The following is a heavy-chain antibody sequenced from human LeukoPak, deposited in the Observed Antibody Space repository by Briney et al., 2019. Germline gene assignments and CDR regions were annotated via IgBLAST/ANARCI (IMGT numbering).Heavy chain of an antibody. CDR1: GGSISSGGYS. V-gene: IGHV4-30-2*01. Sequence: PSQTLSLTCAVSGGSISSGGYSWSWIRQPPGKGLEWIGYIYNSGSTYYNPSLKSRVTISVDTSKNQFSLKLSSVTAADTAVYYCARGDDYCDSRGGFDYWGQGTLVTVSS. J-gene: IGHJ4*02. CDR3: ARGDDYCDSRGGFDY. D-gene: IGHD4-17*01. CDR2: IYNSGST.